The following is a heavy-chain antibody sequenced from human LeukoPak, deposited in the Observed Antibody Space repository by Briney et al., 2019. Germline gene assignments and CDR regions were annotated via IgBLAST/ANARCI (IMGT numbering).Heavy chain of an antibody. CDR2: IYYSGST. CDR3: ASLGRPYCGGDCYPVDY. J-gene: IGHJ4*02. CDR1: GGSISSSSYY. V-gene: IGHV4-39*01. Sequence: SETLSLTCTVSGGSISSSSYYWGWLRQPPGEGLEWIGSIYYSGSTYYNPSLKSRVTISVDTSKNQFSLRLGSVTAADTAVYYCASLGRPYCGGDCYPVDYWGQGTLVTVSS. D-gene: IGHD2-21*02.